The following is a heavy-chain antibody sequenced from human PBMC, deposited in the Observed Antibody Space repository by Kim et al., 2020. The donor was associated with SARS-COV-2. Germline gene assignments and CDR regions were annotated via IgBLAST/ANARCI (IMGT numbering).Heavy chain of an antibody. Sequence: SETLSLTCAVYGGSFSGYYWSWIRQPPGKGLEWIGEINHSGSTNYNPSLKSRVTISVDTSKNQFSLKLSSVTAADTAVYYCARALVIGYYDSSGYYPGPFDYWGQGTLVTVSS. CDR3: ARALVIGYYDSSGYYPGPFDY. V-gene: IGHV4-34*01. CDR2: INHSGST. J-gene: IGHJ4*02. CDR1: GGSFSGYY. D-gene: IGHD3-22*01.